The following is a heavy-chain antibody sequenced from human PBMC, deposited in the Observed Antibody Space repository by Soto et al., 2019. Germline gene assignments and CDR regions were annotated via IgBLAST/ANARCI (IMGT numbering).Heavy chain of an antibody. J-gene: IGHJ5*02. CDR3: ARDRGLYYYGSGSPSDL. CDR1: GFIFSDYY. CDR2: ISGSGSIV. V-gene: IGHV3-11*01. Sequence: QVQLVESGGGLVKPGGSLRLSCAASGFIFSDYYMSWIRQAPGKGLEWVSYISGSGSIVYYADSMKGRFTISRDNAKNSVYLQMNSLRVDDTAVYYCARDRGLYYYGSGSPSDLWCQGVLVTVSS. D-gene: IGHD3-10*01.